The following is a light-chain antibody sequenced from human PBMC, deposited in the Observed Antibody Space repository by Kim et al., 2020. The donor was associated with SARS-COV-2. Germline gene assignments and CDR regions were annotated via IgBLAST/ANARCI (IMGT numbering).Light chain of an antibody. J-gene: IGKJ2*01. Sequence: DIQMTQSPSSLSASVGDRVTITCRASQSISNYLNWYQQKPWKAPKLLIYAASSLQSGVPSSFSGSGSGTDFTLTISSLQPEDFATYYCQQSYSTPYTFGQGTKLEI. CDR2: AAS. V-gene: IGKV1-39*01. CDR3: QQSYSTPYT. CDR1: QSISNY.